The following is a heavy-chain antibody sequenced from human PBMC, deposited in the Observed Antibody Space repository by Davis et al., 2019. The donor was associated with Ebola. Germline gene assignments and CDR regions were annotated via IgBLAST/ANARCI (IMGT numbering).Heavy chain of an antibody. V-gene: IGHV1-2*02. CDR1: GYTFTGDY. Sequence: ASVTVSCKASGYTFTGDYMHWVRHAPGQVLEWMGWVNPNRGVTNYAQKLQGRVTMTTDTSTSTAYMELRSLRSDDTAVYYCARARAWGSGWSYYYSGMDVWGQGTTVTVSS. CDR2: VNPNRGVT. CDR3: ARARAWGSGWSYYYSGMDV. D-gene: IGHD6-19*01. J-gene: IGHJ6*02.